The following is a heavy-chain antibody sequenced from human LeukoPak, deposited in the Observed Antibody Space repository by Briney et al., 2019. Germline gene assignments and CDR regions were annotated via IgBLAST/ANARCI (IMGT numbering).Heavy chain of an antibody. V-gene: IGHV1-18*01. Sequence: ASVKVSCKTSGYTFTSYGLSWVRQAPGQGLEWMGCTITYNGNTYYSQKLLGRVTMTTDTSTSTAYMELRSLRSDDTAVYYCAKTTVTSEEYFYYYMDVWGKGTTVTVSS. CDR1: GYTFTSYG. CDR3: AKTTVTSEEYFYYYMDV. D-gene: IGHD4-17*01. CDR2: TITYNGNT. J-gene: IGHJ6*03.